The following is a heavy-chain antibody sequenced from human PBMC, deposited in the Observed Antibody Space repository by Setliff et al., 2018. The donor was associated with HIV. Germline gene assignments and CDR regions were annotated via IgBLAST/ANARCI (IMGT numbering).Heavy chain of an antibody. CDR2: INHGGST. CDR3: ARSGNILTDYSYYSYFMDV. J-gene: IGHJ6*03. Sequence: PSETLSLTCPVSGDSTSSYYWSWIRQSPGEGLEWIGEINHGGSTNYNPSLKSRVTMSVDTSKNQFSLQLTSVTAADTAVYYCARSGNILTDYSYYSYFMDVWGGGTTVTVSS. D-gene: IGHD3-9*01. CDR1: GDSTSSYY. V-gene: IGHV4-34*01.